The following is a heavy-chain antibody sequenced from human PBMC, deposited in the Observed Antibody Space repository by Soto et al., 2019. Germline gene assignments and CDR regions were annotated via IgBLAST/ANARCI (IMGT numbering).Heavy chain of an antibody. CDR3: AKHHDS. CDR2: IHSSGIT. Sequence: SETLSLTCGVSGGTLNSDDYSWSWIRQHPEKGLEWIGYIHSSGITYSNPSLKSRVAVLADTSKNQFSLKLSSVTAADTAVYYCAKHHDSWGQGTLVTVSS. V-gene: IGHV4-31*11. CDR1: GGTLNSDDYS. J-gene: IGHJ4*02.